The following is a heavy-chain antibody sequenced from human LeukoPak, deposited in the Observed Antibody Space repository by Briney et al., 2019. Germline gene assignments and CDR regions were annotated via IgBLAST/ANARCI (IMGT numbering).Heavy chain of an antibody. J-gene: IGHJ4*02. V-gene: IGHV5-51*01. Sequence: GEALKISCKGSGYKFTSYWIGWVRQMPGKGLEWMEIIYPGDSDIRYSPSFQGQVTISADKSISTAYLQWSSLKASDTAMYYCARHYSYGYFYYFDYWGQGTLVTVSS. CDR1: GYKFTSYW. CDR3: ARHYSYGYFYYFDY. D-gene: IGHD5-18*01. CDR2: IYPGDSDI.